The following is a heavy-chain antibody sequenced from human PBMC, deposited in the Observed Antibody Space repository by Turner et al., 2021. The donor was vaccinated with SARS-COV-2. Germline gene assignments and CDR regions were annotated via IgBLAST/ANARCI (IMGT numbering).Heavy chain of an antibody. CDR3: AKSYSGSYFAPFDY. CDR2: ISYDGSNK. CDR1: GFTFSSYG. Sequence: QVQLVESGGCVVQPGRTLRLSCAASGFTFSSYGMHWVRQAPGKGLEWVAVISYDGSNKYYGDSVKGRFTISRDNSKNTLYLQMNSLRSEDTAVYYCAKSYSGSYFAPFDYWGQGTLVTVSS. D-gene: IGHD1-26*01. J-gene: IGHJ4*02. V-gene: IGHV3-30*18.